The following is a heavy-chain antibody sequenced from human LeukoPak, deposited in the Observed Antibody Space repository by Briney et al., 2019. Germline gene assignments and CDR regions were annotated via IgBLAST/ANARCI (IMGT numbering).Heavy chain of an antibody. D-gene: IGHD3-22*01. CDR3: ARENYDSSGYYGFDY. CDR2: ISAYNGNT. CDR1: GYTFTSYV. V-gene: IGHV1-18*01. Sequence: GASVKVSCKASGYTFTSYVISWVRQAPGQGLEWMGWISAYNGNTNYAQKLQGRVTMTTDTSTSTAYMELRSLRSDDTAVYYCARENYDSSGYYGFDYWGQGTLVTVSS. J-gene: IGHJ4*02.